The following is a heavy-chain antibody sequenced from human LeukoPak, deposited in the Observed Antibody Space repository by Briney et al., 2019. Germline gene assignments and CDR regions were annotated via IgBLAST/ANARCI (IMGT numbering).Heavy chain of an antibody. V-gene: IGHV4-59*01. CDR3: ARYSGTYYVY. D-gene: IGHD1-26*01. J-gene: IGHJ4*02. CDR2: IYYSGST. Sequence: SETLSLTCTVSGGSISSYYSSWIRQPPGKGLEWIGYIYYSGSTNYNPSLKSRVTISVDTSKNQFSLKLSSVTAADTAVYFCARYSGTYYVYWGQGTLVTVSS. CDR1: GGSISSYY.